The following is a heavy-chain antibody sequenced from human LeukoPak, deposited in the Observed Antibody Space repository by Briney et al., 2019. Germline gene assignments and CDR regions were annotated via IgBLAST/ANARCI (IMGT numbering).Heavy chain of an antibody. CDR1: GFTFSSYA. CDR3: AKLTSASGAYGVDV. J-gene: IGHJ6*02. CDR2: ISGSGGSK. D-gene: IGHD3-10*01. V-gene: IGHV3-23*01. Sequence: GGSLRLSCAAFGFTFSSYAMNWVRQAPGKGLEWVSTISGSGGSKHYADSVEGRFTISRDNSKNTVYLQMNSLRAEDTAIYYCAKLTSASGAYGVDVWGQGTTVTVSS.